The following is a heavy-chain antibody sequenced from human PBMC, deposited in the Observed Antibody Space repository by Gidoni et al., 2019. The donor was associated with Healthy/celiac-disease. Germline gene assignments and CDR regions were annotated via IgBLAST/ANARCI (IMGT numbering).Heavy chain of an antibody. Sequence: QVQLVQSGAEVKKPGSSVKVSCKASGGTFSSYALSWVRQAPGPGLEWMGGIIPIFGTANYAQKFQGRVTITADESTSTAYMELSSLRSEDTAVYYCASEGYCGGDCSWGYYYGMDVWGQGTTVTVSS. V-gene: IGHV1-69*01. CDR1: GGTFSSYA. D-gene: IGHD2-21*02. CDR2: IIPIFGTA. CDR3: ASEGYCGGDCSWGYYYGMDV. J-gene: IGHJ6*02.